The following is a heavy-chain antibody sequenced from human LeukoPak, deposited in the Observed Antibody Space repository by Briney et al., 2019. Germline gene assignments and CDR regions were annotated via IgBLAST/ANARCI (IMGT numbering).Heavy chain of an antibody. CDR2: IKQDGSEK. Sequence: GGSLRLSCAASGLIFSDYWMSWVRQAPGKGLEWVAHIKQDGSEKYYVDSVKGRFTISRDNAKNSLYLQMNSLRAEDTAVYYCAGAPGHYYYYMDVWGKGTTVTVSS. CDR3: AGAPGHYYYYMDV. J-gene: IGHJ6*03. V-gene: IGHV3-7*03. CDR1: GLIFSDYW.